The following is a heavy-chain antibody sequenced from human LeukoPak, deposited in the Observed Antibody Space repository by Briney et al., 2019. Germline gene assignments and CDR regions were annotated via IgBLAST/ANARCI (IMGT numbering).Heavy chain of an antibody. Sequence: GGSLRLSCGASGFNFSNYVMNWVRQTPGKGLEWTAYISDSGETTYYADSVKGRFTISRDNAKNSLYLQMNSLRAEDTAVYYCATFPTLVRGAIIEYYFDYWGQGTLVTVSS. J-gene: IGHJ4*02. D-gene: IGHD3-10*01. CDR1: GFNFSNYV. V-gene: IGHV3-48*03. CDR3: ATFPTLVRGAIIEYYFDY. CDR2: ISDSGETT.